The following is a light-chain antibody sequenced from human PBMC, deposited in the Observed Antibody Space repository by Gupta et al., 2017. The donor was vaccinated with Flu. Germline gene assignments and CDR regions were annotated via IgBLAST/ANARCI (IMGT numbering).Light chain of an antibody. J-gene: IGLJ3*02. V-gene: IGLV3-21*02. CDR1: SIGTKS. Sequence: SYVLTQPPSVSVAPGQTARITCGGNSIGTKSVHWYQLKPGQAPVVVVHDDNDRPSGIPERFSGSNSGNTATLTISRVEAGDEADYYCQVWDSGSDQPAFGGGTQVSVL. CDR3: QVWDSGSDQPA. CDR2: DDN.